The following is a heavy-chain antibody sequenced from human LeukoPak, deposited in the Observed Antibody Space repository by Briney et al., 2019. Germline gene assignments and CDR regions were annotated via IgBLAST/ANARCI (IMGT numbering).Heavy chain of an antibody. CDR3: ARVNTVTDDAFDI. Sequence: ASVKVSCKASGYTFTNFGISWVRQAPGQGLEWMGIINPSGGSTSYAQKFQGRVTMTRDMSTSTVYMELSSLRSEDTAVYYCARVNTVTDDAFDIWGQGTMVTVSS. V-gene: IGHV1-46*01. CDR2: INPSGGST. D-gene: IGHD4-17*01. J-gene: IGHJ3*02. CDR1: GYTFTNFG.